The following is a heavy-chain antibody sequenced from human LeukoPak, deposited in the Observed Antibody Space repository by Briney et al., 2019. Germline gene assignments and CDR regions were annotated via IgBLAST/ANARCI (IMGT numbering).Heavy chain of an antibody. J-gene: IGHJ3*02. CDR1: GGSISSSSYY. CDR3: ASTKGDGYNYSAFDI. CDR2: IYYSGST. Sequence: SETLSLTCTVSGGSISSSSYYWGWIRQPSGKGLEWIGSIYYSGSTYYNPSLKSRVTISVDTSKNQFSLKLSSVTAADTAVYYCASTKGDGYNYSAFDIWGQGTMVTVSS. D-gene: IGHD5-24*01. V-gene: IGHV4-39*07.